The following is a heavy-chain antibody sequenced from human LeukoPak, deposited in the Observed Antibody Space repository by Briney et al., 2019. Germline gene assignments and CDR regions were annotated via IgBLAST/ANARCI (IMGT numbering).Heavy chain of an antibody. Sequence: PEGSLRLSCAASGFTFSNYWMSWVRQAPGKGLERVANIKEDGSEKYYVDSVKGRFTFSRDNAKNSLYLQMNSLRAEDTAVYYCARLASYSRSWYDAFDVWGQGIMVTVSS. CDR2: IKEDGSEK. CDR3: ARLASYSRSWYDAFDV. D-gene: IGHD6-13*01. CDR1: GFTFSNYW. J-gene: IGHJ3*01. V-gene: IGHV3-7*01.